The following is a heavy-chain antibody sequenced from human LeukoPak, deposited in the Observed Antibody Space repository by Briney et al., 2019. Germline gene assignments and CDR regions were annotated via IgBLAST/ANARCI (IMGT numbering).Heavy chain of an antibody. CDR3: ARENDYGDFGDYYYYMDV. V-gene: IGHV3-23*01. D-gene: IGHD4-17*01. Sequence: GGSLRLSCAASGVTFSSYGMSWVRQAPGKGLEWVSAISGSGGSTYYADSVKGRFTISRDNSKNTLYLQMNSLRAEDTAVYYCARENDYGDFGDYYYYMDVWGKGTTVTISS. J-gene: IGHJ6*03. CDR2: ISGSGGST. CDR1: GVTFSSYG.